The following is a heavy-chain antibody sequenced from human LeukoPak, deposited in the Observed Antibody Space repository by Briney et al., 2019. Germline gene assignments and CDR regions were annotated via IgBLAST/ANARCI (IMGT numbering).Heavy chain of an antibody. CDR3: ARDRYINGRFGEIGH. CDR2: IDWKGRPT. CDR1: GFSFDDYD. D-gene: IGHD3-10*01. J-gene: IGHJ1*01. V-gene: IGHV3-20*04. Sequence: GGSLRLSCAASGFSFDDYDMAWLRQAPGKGLEWVSDIDWKGRPTSYADSVKGRFTISRDNAKNSLVLQMNSLRAEDTAVYYCARDRYINGRFGEIGHWGQGTLVIVSS.